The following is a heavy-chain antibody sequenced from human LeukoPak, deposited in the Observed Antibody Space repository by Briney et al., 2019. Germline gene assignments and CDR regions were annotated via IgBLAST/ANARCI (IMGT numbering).Heavy chain of an antibody. V-gene: IGHV3-7*05. Sequence: GGSLRLSCAASGCTFSSSPRSWVRQAPGKGLEWVAKITQDGSDKYYVGSVKGRFTVSRDNAQNSLYLQMNSLRAEDTAIYYCARKWSSSWSSFDYWGQGTLVTVSS. J-gene: IGHJ4*02. CDR3: ARKWSSSWSSFDY. CDR2: ITQDGSDK. D-gene: IGHD6-13*01. CDR1: GCTFSSSP.